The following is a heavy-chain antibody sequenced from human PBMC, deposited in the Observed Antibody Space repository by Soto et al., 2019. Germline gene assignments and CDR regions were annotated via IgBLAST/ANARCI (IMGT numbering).Heavy chain of an antibody. J-gene: IGHJ5*02. CDR3: ARGRMVRGVIITGNWFDP. D-gene: IGHD3-10*01. CDR1: GYTFTSYD. CDR2: MNPNSGNT. Sequence: ASVKVSCKASGYTFTSYDINWVRQATGQGLEWMGWMNPNSGNTGYAQKFQGRVTMTRNTSISTAYMELSSLRSEDTAVYYCARGRMVRGVIITGNWFDPWGQGTLVTVSS. V-gene: IGHV1-8*01.